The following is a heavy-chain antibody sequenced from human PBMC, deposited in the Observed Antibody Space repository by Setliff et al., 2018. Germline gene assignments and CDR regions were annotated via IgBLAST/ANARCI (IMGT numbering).Heavy chain of an antibody. Sequence: SETLSLTCTVSGGSISSGGYYWSWIRQHPGKGLEWIGYIYYSGSTYYNPSLKSRVTISVDTSKNQFSLKLGSVTAADTAVYYCARGPVMIVATGYFDYWGQGTLVTVSS. V-gene: IGHV4-31*03. CDR1: GGSISSGGYY. D-gene: IGHD3-22*01. J-gene: IGHJ4*02. CDR3: ARGPVMIVATGYFDY. CDR2: IYYSGST.